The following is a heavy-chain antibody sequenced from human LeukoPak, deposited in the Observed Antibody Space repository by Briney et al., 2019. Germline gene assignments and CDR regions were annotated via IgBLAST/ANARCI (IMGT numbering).Heavy chain of an antibody. CDR2: IIPIFGTA. CDR3: ARESTRGYYDSSGYFDY. Sequence: ASVKVSCKASGYTFTGYYMHWVRQAPGQGLEWMGGIIPIFGTANYAQKFQGRVTITTDESTSTAYMELSSLRSEDTAVYYCARESTRGYYDSSGYFDYWGQGTPVTVSS. J-gene: IGHJ4*02. V-gene: IGHV1-69*05. D-gene: IGHD3-22*01. CDR1: GYTFTGYY.